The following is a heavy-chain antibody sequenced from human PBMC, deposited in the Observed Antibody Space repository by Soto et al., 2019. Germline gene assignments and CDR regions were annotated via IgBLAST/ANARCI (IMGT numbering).Heavy chain of an antibody. J-gene: IGHJ4*02. CDR2: TSGNGGST. Sequence: VQLLESGGALVQQGGSLRLSCAASGFTFSDYAMTWVREAPGKGLEWVSHTSGNGGSTYYADSVKGRFTISRDNSRDTMHLQMNSLRAEDTALYYCTRTLFIAARGVEPFDYWGQGALVTVSS. V-gene: IGHV3-23*01. D-gene: IGHD6-6*01. CDR3: TRTLFIAARGVEPFDY. CDR1: GFTFSDYA.